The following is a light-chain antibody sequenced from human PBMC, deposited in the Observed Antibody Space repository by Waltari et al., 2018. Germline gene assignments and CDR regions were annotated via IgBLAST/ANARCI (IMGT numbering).Light chain of an antibody. CDR3: QHYVNLPVT. V-gene: IGKV3-20*01. CDR1: QSVSRA. J-gene: IGKJ1*01. CDR2: AAS. Sequence: SCRASQSVSRALAWYQQKPGQAPRLLIYAASTRATGVPDRFSGSGSGTDFSLTISRLDPEDFAVYYCQHYVNLPVTFGQCTKVEI.